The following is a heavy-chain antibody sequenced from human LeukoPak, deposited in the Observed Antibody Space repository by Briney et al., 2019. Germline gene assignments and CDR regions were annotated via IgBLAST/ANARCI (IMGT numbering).Heavy chain of an antibody. CDR3: AKESQYSGGWYPQRSYYYYGMDV. Sequence: GGSLRLSCAASGFTFSSYGMHWVRQAPGKGLEWVAFIRYDGSNKYYADSVKGRFTISRDNSKNTLYLQMNSLRAEDTAVYYCAKESQYSGGWYPQRSYYYYGMDVWGQGTTVTVSS. J-gene: IGHJ6*02. CDR1: GFTFSSYG. CDR2: IRYDGSNK. V-gene: IGHV3-30*02. D-gene: IGHD6-19*01.